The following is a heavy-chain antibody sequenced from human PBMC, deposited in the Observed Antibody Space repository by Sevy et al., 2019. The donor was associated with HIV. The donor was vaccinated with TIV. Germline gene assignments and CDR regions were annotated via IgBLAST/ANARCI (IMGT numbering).Heavy chain of an antibody. CDR3: AKDPDRSCSWYDY. CDR2: IRYDGSNK. V-gene: IGHV3-30*02. J-gene: IGHJ4*02. CDR1: GFTFSTYG. D-gene: IGHD6-13*01. Sequence: GVSLRLSCAASGFTFSTYGMHWVRQAPGKGLEWVAFIRYDGSNKYYPDSVKGRFTISRDNSKNTLYLQMNSLRPEDTAVYYCAKDPDRSCSWYDYWGQGTLVTVSS.